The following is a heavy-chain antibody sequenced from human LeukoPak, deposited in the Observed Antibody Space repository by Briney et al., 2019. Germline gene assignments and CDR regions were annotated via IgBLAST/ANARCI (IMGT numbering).Heavy chain of an antibody. D-gene: IGHD3-22*01. V-gene: IGHV5-10-1*01. CDR2: IDPNDGYT. Sequence: GESLKISCKGSGHTFTSYWITWVRQKPGKGLEWMGKIDPNDGYTQYSPSFEGHVSFSADKSNSTAYLQWSSLKASDTAMYYCARQIYYFDSSGQGWFDPWGQGTLVAVSS. CDR1: GHTFTSYW. CDR3: ARQIYYFDSSGQGWFDP. J-gene: IGHJ5*02.